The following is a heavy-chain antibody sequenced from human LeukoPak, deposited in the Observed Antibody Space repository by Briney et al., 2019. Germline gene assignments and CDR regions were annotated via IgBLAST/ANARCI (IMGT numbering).Heavy chain of an antibody. CDR3: AKFSWSGLDY. CDR1: GFSFSSFW. CDR2: INQDGSER. V-gene: IGHV3-7*01. J-gene: IGHJ4*02. Sequence: GGSLRLSCAASGFSFSSFWMSWVRQAPGKGLEWVAKINQDGSERYYVGSVKGRFTISRDNPKNSLFLVMNNLSAEDTAVYYCAKFSWSGLDYWGQRILVTVSS.